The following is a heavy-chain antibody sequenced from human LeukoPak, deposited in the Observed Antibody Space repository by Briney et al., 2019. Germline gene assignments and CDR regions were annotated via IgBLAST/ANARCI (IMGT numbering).Heavy chain of an antibody. V-gene: IGHV4-39*01. CDR2: ISYSGST. Sequence: SETLSLTCTVSGGSISSSAYYWGWIGQPPGKGLEWIGSISYSGSTYHNPSLKSRVTISVDTSKNRFSLKLISVTAADTAVYYCATYSGTFYLQFDYWGQGTLVTVSS. CDR3: ATYSGTFYLQFDY. D-gene: IGHD1-26*01. J-gene: IGHJ4*02. CDR1: GGSISSSAYY.